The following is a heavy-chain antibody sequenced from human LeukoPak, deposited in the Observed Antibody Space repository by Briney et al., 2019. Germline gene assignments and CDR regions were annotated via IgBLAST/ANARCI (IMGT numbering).Heavy chain of an antibody. CDR2: IYPGDSDT. V-gene: IGHV5-51*01. CDR1: GYSFTSYW. D-gene: IGHD2-2*01. Sequence: GESLKISCKGSGYSFTSYWIGWVRQMPGKGLEWMGIIYPGDSDTRYSPSFQGQVTIPADKSISTAYLQWSSLKASDTAMYYCARVYFSSTSCSDAAIDHWGQGTLVTVSS. J-gene: IGHJ4*02. CDR3: ARVYFSSTSCSDAAIDH.